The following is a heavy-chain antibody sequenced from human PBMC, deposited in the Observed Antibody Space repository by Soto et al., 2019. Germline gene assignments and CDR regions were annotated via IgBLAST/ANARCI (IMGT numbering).Heavy chain of an antibody. V-gene: IGHV1-69*13. CDR2: IIPIFGTA. J-gene: IGHJ6*02. CDR3: ARALLYGDYVTLRLTYQSYYYGMDV. Sequence: SVKVSCKASGGTSSIYAISWVLQAPGQGLEWMGGIIPIFGTANYAQKFQGRVTITADESTSTAYMELSSLRSEDTAVYYCARALLYGDYVTLRLTYQSYYYGMDVWGQGTTVTVSS. D-gene: IGHD4-17*01. CDR1: GGTSSIYA.